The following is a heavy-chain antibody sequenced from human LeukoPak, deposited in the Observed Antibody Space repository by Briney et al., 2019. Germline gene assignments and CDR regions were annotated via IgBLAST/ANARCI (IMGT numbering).Heavy chain of an antibody. CDR2: ISYDGSNK. J-gene: IGHJ6*03. V-gene: IGHV3-30*01. Sequence: GRSLRLSCAASGFTSSSYAMHWVRQAPGKGLEWVAVISYDGSNKYYADSVKGRFTISRDNSKNTLYLQMNSLRAEDTAVYYCARALWPGGYYYYMDVWGKGTTVTVSS. D-gene: IGHD2-21*01. CDR1: GFTSSSYA. CDR3: ARALWPGGYYYYMDV.